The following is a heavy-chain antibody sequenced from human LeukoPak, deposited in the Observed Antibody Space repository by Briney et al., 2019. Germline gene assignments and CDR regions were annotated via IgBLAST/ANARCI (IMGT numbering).Heavy chain of an antibody. V-gene: IGHV3-30*02. CDR3: AKSVIAVAGTGSRFDY. Sequence: GGSLRLSCAASGFTFSSYGMHWVRQAPGKGLEWVAVIWYDGSNKYYADSVKGRFTISRDNSKNTLYLQMNSLRAEDTALYYCAKSVIAVAGTGSRFDYWGQGTLVTVSS. J-gene: IGHJ4*02. D-gene: IGHD6-19*01. CDR2: IWYDGSNK. CDR1: GFTFSSYG.